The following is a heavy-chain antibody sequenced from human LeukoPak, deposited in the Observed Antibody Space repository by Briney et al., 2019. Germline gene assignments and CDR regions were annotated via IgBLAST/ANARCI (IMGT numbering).Heavy chain of an antibody. CDR2: IYTSGST. CDR3: ARGNSGSYYDYGDAFDI. Sequence: PSETLSLTCIVSGGSISSGTYYWNWIRQPAGKGLEWIGRIYTSGSTNYNPSLKSRVTMSVDTSKNQFSLKLSSVTAADTAVYYCARGNSGSYYDYGDAFDIWGQGTMVTVSS. V-gene: IGHV4-61*02. J-gene: IGHJ3*02. CDR1: GGSISSGTYY. D-gene: IGHD1-26*01.